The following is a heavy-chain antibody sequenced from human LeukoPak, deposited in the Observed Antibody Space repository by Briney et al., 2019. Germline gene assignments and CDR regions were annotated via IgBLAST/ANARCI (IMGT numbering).Heavy chain of an antibody. D-gene: IGHD4-17*01. Sequence: ASVKVSCKTSGYTFTAYYIQWVRQAPGQGLEWMGWINGNSGSTNYAQKFQGRVTMTRDTSIRTAYMELNNLTSDDTAVYYCARGTDHNDYGDYDELGPGYYYYMDVWGKGTTVTISS. J-gene: IGHJ6*03. CDR3: ARGTDHNDYGDYDELGPGYYYYMDV. CDR1: GYTFTAYY. CDR2: INGNSGST. V-gene: IGHV1-2*02.